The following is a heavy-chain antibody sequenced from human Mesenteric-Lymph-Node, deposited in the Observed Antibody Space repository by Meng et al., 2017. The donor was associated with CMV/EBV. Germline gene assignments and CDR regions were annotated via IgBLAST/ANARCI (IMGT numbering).Heavy chain of an antibody. D-gene: IGHD3-10*01. CDR3: ARRYGSGSYFDY. Sequence: SCKTPRYTFTTYWIGWVRQMPGKGLGWMGNIYGGDSDTRYSPSFQGQVTISADKSVSTAYLQCSSLKASDTAIYYCARRYGSGSYFDYWGQGTLVTVSS. CDR2: IYGGDSDT. V-gene: IGHV5-51*01. J-gene: IGHJ4*02. CDR1: RYTFTTYW.